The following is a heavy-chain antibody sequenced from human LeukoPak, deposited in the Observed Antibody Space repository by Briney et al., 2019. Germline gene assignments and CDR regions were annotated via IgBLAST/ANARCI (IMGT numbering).Heavy chain of an antibody. CDR1: GFTFSSYG. Sequence: PGRSLRLSCAASGFTFSSYGMHWVRQAPGKGLEWVAVISYDGSNKYYADSVKGRFTISRDNSKNTLYLQMNSLRAEDTAVYYCAKGTLWFGELLSFGYFDYWGQGTLVTVSS. J-gene: IGHJ4*02. CDR2: ISYDGSNK. D-gene: IGHD3-10*01. V-gene: IGHV3-30*18. CDR3: AKGTLWFGELLSFGYFDY.